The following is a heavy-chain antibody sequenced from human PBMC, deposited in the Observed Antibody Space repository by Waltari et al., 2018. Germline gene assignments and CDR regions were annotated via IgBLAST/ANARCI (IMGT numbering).Heavy chain of an antibody. Sequence: QLQLQESGPGLGKPSETLSLDCTGSGGSISSTSNYWCWIRQPPGKGLEWLGSIYYSGGTYYNLSFESRVTITVDAYKNQFSLNLSSVTAADTAVYYYARQIRGGYDYGYFQHWGQGTLVTVSS. CDR2: IYYSGGT. J-gene: IGHJ1*01. V-gene: IGHV4-39*01. D-gene: IGHD5-12*01. CDR1: GGSISSTSNY. CDR3: ARQIRGGYDYGYFQH.